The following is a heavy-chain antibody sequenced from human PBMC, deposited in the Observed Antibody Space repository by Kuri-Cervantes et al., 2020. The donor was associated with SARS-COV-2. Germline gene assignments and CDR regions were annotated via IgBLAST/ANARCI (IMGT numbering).Heavy chain of an antibody. D-gene: IGHD3-10*02. CDR2: ITWDGGST. CDR1: GFILDDFG. Sequence: GESLKISCAASGFILDDFGMYWVRQAPGKGLEWVSSITWDGGSTFYADSVKGRFTMSRDSSKKSLYLQMDSLTVEDTAFYYCAKVFGVGSNIKYFDYWGQGTLVTVSS. CDR3: AKVFGVGSNIKYFDY. V-gene: IGHV3-43D*03. J-gene: IGHJ4*02.